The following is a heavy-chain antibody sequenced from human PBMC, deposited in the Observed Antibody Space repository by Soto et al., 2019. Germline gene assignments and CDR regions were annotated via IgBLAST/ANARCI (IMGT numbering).Heavy chain of an antibody. CDR1: GFTFSSYA. J-gene: IGHJ4*02. CDR3: ARVGNDFWSGYSTPFDY. V-gene: IGHV3-30-3*01. Sequence: QVQLVESGGGVVQPGRSLRLSCAASGFTFSSYAMHWVRQAPGKGLEWVAVISYDGSNKYYADSVKGRFTISRDNSKNTLYRQMNSLRAEDTAVYYCARVGNDFWSGYSTPFDYWGQGTLVTVSS. D-gene: IGHD3-3*01. CDR2: ISYDGSNK.